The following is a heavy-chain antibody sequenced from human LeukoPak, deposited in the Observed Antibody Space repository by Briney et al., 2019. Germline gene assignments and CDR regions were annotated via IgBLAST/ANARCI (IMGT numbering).Heavy chain of an antibody. CDR2: VNPNSGNT. D-gene: IGHD6-13*01. Sequence: ASVKVSCKASGYTFNRYGISWVRQAPGQGLEWMGWVNPNSGNTGYAQKFQGRVTMTRNTSISTAYMELSSLRSEDTAVYYCARDFLAAAGTTWGQGTLVTVSS. V-gene: IGHV1-8*01. CDR3: ARDFLAAAGTT. J-gene: IGHJ4*02. CDR1: GYTFNRYG.